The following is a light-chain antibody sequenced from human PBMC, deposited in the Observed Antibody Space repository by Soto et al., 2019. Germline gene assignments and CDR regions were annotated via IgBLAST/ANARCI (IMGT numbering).Light chain of an antibody. Sequence: QSVLTQPPSVSGAPGQRVTISCTGSSSNIGAGYDLHWYQQLPGTAPKLLIYGNSNRPSGVPDRFSGSKSGTSASLAITGLQAEDEADYDCQSYDSSLSGYVVFGGGTTLTV. CDR1: SSNIGAGYD. J-gene: IGLJ2*01. CDR2: GNS. V-gene: IGLV1-40*01. CDR3: QSYDSSLSGYVV.